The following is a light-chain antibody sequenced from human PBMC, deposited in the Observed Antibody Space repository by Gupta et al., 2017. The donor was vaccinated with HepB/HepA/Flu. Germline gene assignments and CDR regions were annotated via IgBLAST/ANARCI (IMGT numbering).Light chain of an antibody. J-gene: IGKJ1*01. CDR2: AAS. CDR3: QQSYSTPKT. CDR1: QSISSY. Sequence: DIQMTQSPSFLSAAVGDRVTITCRASQSISSYLNWYQQKPGKAPKLLIYAASSLQSGVPSRFSGSGSGTDFTLTISSLQPEDFATYYCQQSYSTPKTFGQGTNLELK. V-gene: IGKV1-39*01.